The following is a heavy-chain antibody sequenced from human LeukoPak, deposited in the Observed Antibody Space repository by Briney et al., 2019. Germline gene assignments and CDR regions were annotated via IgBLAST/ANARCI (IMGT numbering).Heavy chain of an antibody. Sequence: GGSLRLSCAASGFTFSSYWMSWVRQAPGKGLEWVANIKQDGSEKYYVDSVKGRFTISRDNAKNSLYLQMNSLRAEDTAVYYSARRGTQGWFGELLSDYWGQGTLVTVSS. V-gene: IGHV3-7*01. CDR3: ARRGTQGWFGELLSDY. J-gene: IGHJ4*02. CDR2: IKQDGSEK. D-gene: IGHD3-10*01. CDR1: GFTFSSYW.